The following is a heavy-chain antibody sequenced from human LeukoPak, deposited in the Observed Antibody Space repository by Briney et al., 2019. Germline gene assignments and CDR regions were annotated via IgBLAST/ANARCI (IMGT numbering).Heavy chain of an antibody. V-gene: IGHV4-59*08. Sequence: PETLSLTCTVSGGSISSYYWSWIRQPPGKGLEWIGYIYYSGSTNYNPSLKSRVTISVDTSKNQFSLKLSSVTAADTAVYYCARRGHDYSNWFDPWGQGTLVTVSS. CDR2: IYYSGST. CDR3: ARRGHDYSNWFDP. CDR1: GGSISSYY. J-gene: IGHJ5*02. D-gene: IGHD4-11*01.